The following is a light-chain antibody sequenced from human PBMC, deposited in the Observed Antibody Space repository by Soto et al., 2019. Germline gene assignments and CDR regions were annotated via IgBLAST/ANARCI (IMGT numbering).Light chain of an antibody. CDR2: EVT. V-gene: IGLV2-14*01. CDR1: SSDVGAYIY. J-gene: IGLJ1*01. Sequence: QSVLTQPASVSGSPGQSITISCTGTSSDVGAYIYVSWYQHHPGKAPKVMIYEVTNRPSGVSDRFSGSKSGNTASLTISGLQAEGEADYYCCSYTSSRTYVFGTGTKVTVL. CDR3: CSYTSSRTYV.